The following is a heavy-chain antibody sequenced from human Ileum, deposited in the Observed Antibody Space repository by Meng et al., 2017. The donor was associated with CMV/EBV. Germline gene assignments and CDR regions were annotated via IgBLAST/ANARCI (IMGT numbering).Heavy chain of an antibody. V-gene: IGHV3-23*01. J-gene: IGHJ4*02. CDR3: AKVDCGSAVCRRSDY. CDR2: KTDSADTT. D-gene: IGHD2-21*01. CDR1: FSLNHYA. Sequence: FSLNHYARQLGRQAPGKGPGGVLAKTDSADTTTYADPVRGRFTISRDNSKNTLYLQMNSLRAEDTAVYYCAKVDCGSAVCRRSDYWGQGTLVTVS.